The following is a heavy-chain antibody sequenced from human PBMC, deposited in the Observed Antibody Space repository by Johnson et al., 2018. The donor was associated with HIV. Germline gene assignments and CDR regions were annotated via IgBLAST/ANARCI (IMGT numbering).Heavy chain of an antibody. CDR2: ITSSGSSV. CDR1: GFIFSKYN. CDR3: TTDHCSGDSCCRGGSCYNAFDI. D-gene: IGHD2-15*01. V-gene: IGHV3-11*01. J-gene: IGHJ3*02. Sequence: VQLVESGGGLVKPGGSLRLSCEVSGFIFSKYNMAWIRQAPGKGLECLSYITSSGSSVYYTDSVKGRFTISRDDSKNTLYLQMNSLKIEDTAVYYCTTDHCSGDSCCRGGSCYNAFDIWGQGTMVTVSS.